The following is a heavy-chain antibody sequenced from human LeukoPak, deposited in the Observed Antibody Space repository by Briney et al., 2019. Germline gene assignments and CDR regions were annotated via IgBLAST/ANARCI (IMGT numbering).Heavy chain of an antibody. CDR1: RYTFSIYA. D-gene: IGHD4/OR15-4a*01. V-gene: IGHV3-23*01. CDR2: VSGNDSYT. Sequence: GVSLRLSRAASRYTFSIYAMITVPESPGRGLERGSPVSGNDSYTYFSDALKDRLPISRDNSRNTLYVQMKSLRDEDTAVYYCARDTSFNYGAQYGMDVWGRGTTVTVSS. J-gene: IGHJ6*02. CDR3: ARDTSFNYGAQYGMDV.